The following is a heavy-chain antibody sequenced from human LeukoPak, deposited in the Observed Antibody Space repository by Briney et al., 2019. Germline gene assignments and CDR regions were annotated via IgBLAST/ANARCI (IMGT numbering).Heavy chain of an antibody. D-gene: IGHD2-2*01. V-gene: IGHV3-23*01. Sequence: GGSLRLSCADSGFTFSSYAMSWVRQAPGKGLEWVSAISGSGGSTYYADSVKGRFTISRDNSKNTLYLQMNSLRAEDTAVYYCAKPIGGYCSSTSCYVGYWGQGTLVTVSS. CDR3: AKPIGGYCSSTSCYVGY. CDR1: GFTFSSYA. J-gene: IGHJ4*02. CDR2: ISGSGGST.